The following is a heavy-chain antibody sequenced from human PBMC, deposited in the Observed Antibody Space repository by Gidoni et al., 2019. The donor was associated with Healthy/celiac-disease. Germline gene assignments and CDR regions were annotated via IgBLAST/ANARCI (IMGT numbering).Heavy chain of an antibody. CDR3: ARGGATYDYVWGSYRWDAFDI. J-gene: IGHJ3*02. Sequence: EVQLVESGGGLVQPGGSLRLSCAASGFPFSSYWMIWCRKATGKGLEWVANIKQDGSEKYYVDSVKGRFTISRDNAKNSLYLQMNSLRAEDTAVYYCARGGATYDYVWGSYRWDAFDIWGQGTMVTVSS. CDR1: GFPFSSYW. V-gene: IGHV3-7*01. CDR2: IKQDGSEK. D-gene: IGHD3-16*02.